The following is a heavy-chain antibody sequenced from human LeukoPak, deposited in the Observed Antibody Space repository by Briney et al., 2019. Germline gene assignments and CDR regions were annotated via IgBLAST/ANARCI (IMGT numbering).Heavy chain of an antibody. J-gene: IGHJ4*02. V-gene: IGHV3-23*01. CDR2: ISGSGGST. Sequence: PGGSLRLSCAASGFTFSSYAMSWVRQAPGKGLGWVSAISGSGGSTYYADSVKGRFTISRDNSKNTLYLQMNSLRAEDTAVYYCAKATRRLLIGSRGVYYFDYWGQGTLVTVSS. CDR3: AKATRRLLIGSRGVYYFDY. D-gene: IGHD3-10*02. CDR1: GFTFSSYA.